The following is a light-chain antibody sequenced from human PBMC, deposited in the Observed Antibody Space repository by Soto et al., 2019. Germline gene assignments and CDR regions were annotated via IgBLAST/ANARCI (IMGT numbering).Light chain of an antibody. Sequence: DIQMTQSPSTLSASVGDRVTITCRASQSISSWLAWYQQKPGKAPKILIYDASTLESGVPSRFSGSGSGTEFTLTISSLQPDDFATYYGQQYDSYSTFGQGTNVEIK. V-gene: IGKV1-5*01. CDR3: QQYDSYST. CDR1: QSISSW. CDR2: DAS. J-gene: IGKJ1*01.